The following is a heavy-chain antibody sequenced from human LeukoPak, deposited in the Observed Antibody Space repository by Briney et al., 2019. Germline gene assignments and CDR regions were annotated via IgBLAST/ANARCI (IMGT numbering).Heavy chain of an antibody. D-gene: IGHD3-16*01. CDR2: IYYSGST. CDR1: GGSISSYY. V-gene: IGHV4-59*01. CDR3: ARERGNKKDY. J-gene: IGHJ4*02. Sequence: SETLSLTCTVSGGSISSYYWSWIRQPPGKGLDWIGYIYYSGSTNYNPSLKSRVTISVDTSKNQFSLKLSSVTAADTAVYYCARERGNKKDYWGQGTLVTVSS.